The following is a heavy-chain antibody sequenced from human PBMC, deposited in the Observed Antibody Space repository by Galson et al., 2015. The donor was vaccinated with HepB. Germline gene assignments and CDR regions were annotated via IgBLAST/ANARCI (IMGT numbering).Heavy chain of an antibody. J-gene: IGHJ4*02. D-gene: IGHD3-16*01. Sequence: SLRLSCAASGFTFSSYLMHWVRQAPGKGLEWVGVISYDGTNQYFADSMKGRFTISRDNSKNTVFLQVHSVKSEDTAVYYCARDVLPNYIWGVLRSSGDTNLDCWGQGTLVTVSS. CDR3: ARDVLPNYIWGVLRSSGDTNLDC. CDR2: ISYDGTNQ. CDR1: GFTFSSYL. V-gene: IGHV3-30-3*01.